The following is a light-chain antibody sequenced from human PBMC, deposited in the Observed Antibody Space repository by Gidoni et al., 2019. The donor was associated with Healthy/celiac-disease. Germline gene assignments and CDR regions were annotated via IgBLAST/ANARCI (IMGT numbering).Light chain of an antibody. CDR3: QQYGSSSWT. CDR1: QSVSSSY. Sequence: VLTQSPGTLSLSPGERATLSCRASQSVSSSYLAWYQQKPGQAPRLLIYGASSRATGIPDRFSGSGSGTDFTLTISRLEPEDFAVYYCQQYGSSSWTFGQGTKVEIK. V-gene: IGKV3-20*01. CDR2: GAS. J-gene: IGKJ1*01.